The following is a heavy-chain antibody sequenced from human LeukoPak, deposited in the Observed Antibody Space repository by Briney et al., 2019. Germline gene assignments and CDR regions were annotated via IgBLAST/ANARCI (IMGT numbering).Heavy chain of an antibody. CDR3: ARLSTGVVPAARDY. CDR1: GYTFASYY. D-gene: IGHD2-2*01. V-gene: IGHV1-2*02. CDR2: INPNSGGT. J-gene: IGHJ4*02. Sequence: ASVKVSCKASGYTFASYYMHLVRQAPGQGLEWMGIINPNSGGTNYAQKFQGRVTMTRDTSISTAYMELSRLRSDDTAVYYCARLSTGVVPAARDYWGQGTLVTVTS.